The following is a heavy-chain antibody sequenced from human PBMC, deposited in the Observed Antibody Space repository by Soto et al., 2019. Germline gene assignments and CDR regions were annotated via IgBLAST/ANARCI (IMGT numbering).Heavy chain of an antibody. CDR2: ISGSGGST. J-gene: IGHJ4*02. CDR1: GFTFSSYA. D-gene: IGHD6-13*01. CDR3: AKENGYSSSWFEFDY. Sequence: GGSQRLSCAASGFTFSSYAMSWVRQAPGKGLEWVSAISGSGGSTYYADSVKGRFTISRDNSKNTLYLQMNSLRAEDTAVYYCAKENGYSSSWFEFDYWGQGTLVTVSS. V-gene: IGHV3-23*01.